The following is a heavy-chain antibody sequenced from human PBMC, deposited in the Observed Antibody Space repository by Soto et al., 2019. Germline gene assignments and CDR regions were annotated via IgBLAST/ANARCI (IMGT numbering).Heavy chain of an antibody. D-gene: IGHD1-7*01. CDR1: GFTFSSYA. J-gene: IGHJ4*02. V-gene: IGHV3-23*01. Sequence: EVQLLESGGGLVQPGGSLRLSCAASGFTFSSYAMSWVRQAPGKGLEWVSAISGSGGSTYYADSVKGRFTISRDNSESPLYLQMTSLRAEDTAVYYCAKTGTTVYFDFWGPGTLVTVSS. CDR2: ISGSGGST. CDR3: AKTGTTVYFDF.